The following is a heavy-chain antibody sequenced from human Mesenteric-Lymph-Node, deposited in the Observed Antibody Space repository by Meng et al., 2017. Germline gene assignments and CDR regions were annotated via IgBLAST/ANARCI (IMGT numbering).Heavy chain of an antibody. CDR3: ARDMCSSTSCYNAFDI. D-gene: IGHD2-2*02. Sequence: GGSLRLSCTASGFTFGDYAMSWVRQAPGKGLEWVGFIRSKAYGGTTEYAASVKGRFTISRDDSKNTLYLQMNSLRAEDTAVYYCARDMCSSTSCYNAFDIWGQGTMVTVSS. CDR1: GFTFGDYA. CDR2: IRSKAYGGTT. V-gene: IGHV3-49*04. J-gene: IGHJ3*02.